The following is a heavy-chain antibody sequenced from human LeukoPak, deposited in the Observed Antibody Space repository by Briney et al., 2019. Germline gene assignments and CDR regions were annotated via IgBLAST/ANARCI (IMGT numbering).Heavy chain of an antibody. CDR3: ARDGGSSWYVIFNGNWFDP. CDR2: ISSSSSYI. CDR1: GFTFSSYA. Sequence: GGSLRLSCAASGFTFSSYAMHWVRQAPGKGLEWVSSISSSSSYIYYADSVKGRFTISRDNAKNSLYLQMNSLRAEDTAVYYCARDGGSSWYVIFNGNWFDPWGQGTLVTVSS. D-gene: IGHD6-13*01. J-gene: IGHJ5*02. V-gene: IGHV3-21*01.